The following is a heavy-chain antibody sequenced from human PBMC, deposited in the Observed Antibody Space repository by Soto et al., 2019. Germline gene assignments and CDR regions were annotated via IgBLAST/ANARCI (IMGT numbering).Heavy chain of an antibody. CDR3: ARGPSGDKVDS. CDR1: GGSISTVDYW. V-gene: IGHV4-30-4*01. J-gene: IGHJ4*02. CDR2: LYEVGRT. D-gene: IGHD7-27*01. Sequence: QVQLQESGPGLVKPSQTLSLTCTVAGGSISTVDYWWSWILQSPDMGLEWIGHLYEVGRTYNNPPRESRVTMPVDTSKSQLALTLSSVSAAATAVYYCARGPSGDKVDSWGQGTLVTVSS.